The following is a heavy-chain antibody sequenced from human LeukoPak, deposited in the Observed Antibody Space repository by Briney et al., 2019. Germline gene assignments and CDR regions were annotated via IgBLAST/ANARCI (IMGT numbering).Heavy chain of an antibody. CDR1: GFTFSSYG. CDR3: AREDSITPFDY. D-gene: IGHD1-14*01. Sequence: GGSLRLSCAASGFTFSSYGMSWVRQAPGKGLEWVSAISGSGGSTYYADSVKGRFTISRDNAKNSLYLQMNSLRAEDTAVYYCAREDSITPFDYWGQGTLVTVSS. J-gene: IGHJ4*02. CDR2: ISGSGGST. V-gene: IGHV3-23*01.